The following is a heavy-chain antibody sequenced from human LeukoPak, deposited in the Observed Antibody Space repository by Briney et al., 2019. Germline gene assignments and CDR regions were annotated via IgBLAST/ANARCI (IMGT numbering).Heavy chain of an antibody. CDR1: GFTFSSYG. CDR2: IWYDGSNK. CDR3: ARDPNYYYDSSGYPSGDY. D-gene: IGHD3-22*01. V-gene: IGHV3-33*01. J-gene: IGHJ4*02. Sequence: PGGSLRLSCAASGFTFSSYGMHWVRQAPGKGLEGVAVIWYDGSNKYYADSVKGRFTISRDNSKNTLYLQMNSLRAEDTAVYYWARDPNYYYDSSGYPSGDYWGQGTLVTVSS.